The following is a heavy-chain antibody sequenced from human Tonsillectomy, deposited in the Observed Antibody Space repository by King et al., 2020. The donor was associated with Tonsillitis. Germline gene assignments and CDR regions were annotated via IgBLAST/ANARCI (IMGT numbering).Heavy chain of an antibody. V-gene: IGHV3-48*02. CDR1: GFTFSSYS. J-gene: IGHJ4*02. CDR3: ARDPPPYCYDSSGYYPLFDY. Sequence: VQLVESGGGLVQPGGSLRLSCAASGFTFSSYSMNWVRQAPGKGLEWVSYISSSSSTIYYADSVKGRFTISRDNAKNSLYLQMNSLRDEDTAVYYCARDPPPYCYDSSGYYPLFDYWGPGTLVTVSS. CDR2: ISSSSSTI. D-gene: IGHD3-22*01.